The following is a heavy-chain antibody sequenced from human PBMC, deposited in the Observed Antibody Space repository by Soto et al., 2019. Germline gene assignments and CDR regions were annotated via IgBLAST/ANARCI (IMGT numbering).Heavy chain of an antibody. J-gene: IGHJ4*02. CDR1: VGSLTKYY. CDR2: VSTSGNV. CDR3: ARDNNDFWSLYPLAFDY. Sequence: ETLSLGCTVSVGSLTKYYWSWIRQPAGKGLEWIGRVSTSGNVVSKASLRSRLTMSVDTSKNQFPLRLTSVTAADTAVYYCARDNNDFWSLYPLAFDYWGQGALVTVSS. D-gene: IGHD3-3*01. V-gene: IGHV4-4*07.